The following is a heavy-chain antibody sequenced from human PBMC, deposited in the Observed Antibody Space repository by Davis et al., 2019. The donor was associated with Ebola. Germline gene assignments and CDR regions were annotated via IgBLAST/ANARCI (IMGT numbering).Heavy chain of an antibody. CDR1: GFTFSSYG. D-gene: IGHD5-12*01. CDR2: IWYDGSNK. J-gene: IGHJ4*02. Sequence: GGSLRLSCAASGFTFSSYGMHWVRQAPGKGLEWVAVIWYDGSNKYYADSVKGRFTISRDNAKSSLYLQMNSLRAEDTAVYYCARGWMERWGQGTLVIVSS. CDR3: ARGWMER. V-gene: IGHV3-33*01.